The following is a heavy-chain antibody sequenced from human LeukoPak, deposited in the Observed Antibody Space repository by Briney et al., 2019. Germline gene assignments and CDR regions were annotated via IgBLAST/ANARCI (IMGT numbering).Heavy chain of an antibody. V-gene: IGHV4-59*01. J-gene: IGHJ4*02. CDR3: ARENNHYDILTGYSHFDY. D-gene: IGHD3-9*01. CDR1: GGSISSYY. Sequence: SETLSLTCTVSGGSISSYYWSWIRQPPGKGLEWIGYIYYSGSTNYNPSLNSRVTISVDTTKNQFSLKLSSVTAADTAVYYCARENNHYDILTGYSHFDYWGQGTLVTVSS. CDR2: IYYSGST.